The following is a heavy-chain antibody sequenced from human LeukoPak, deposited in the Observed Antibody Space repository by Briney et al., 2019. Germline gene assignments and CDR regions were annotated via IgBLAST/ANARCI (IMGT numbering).Heavy chain of an antibody. CDR1: GGSISSGGYY. CDR3: ARESGDGYNFNYFDY. D-gene: IGHD5-24*01. Sequence: SQTLSLTCTVSGGSISSGGYYWSWIRQPPGKGLEWIGYIYHSGSTYYNPSLKSRVTISVDRSKNQFSLKLSSVTAADTAVYYCARESGDGYNFNYFDYWGQGTLVTVSS. CDR2: IYHSGST. J-gene: IGHJ4*02. V-gene: IGHV4-30-2*01.